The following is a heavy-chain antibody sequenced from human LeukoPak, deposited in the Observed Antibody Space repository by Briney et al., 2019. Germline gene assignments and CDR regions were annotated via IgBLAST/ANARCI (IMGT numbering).Heavy chain of an antibody. V-gene: IGHV4-59*12. CDR1: GVSIIGYY. CDR3: ARYANSPYYYYAMDV. D-gene: IGHD4/OR15-4a*01. CDR2: IYYSGST. Sequence: SETLSLTCTVSGVSIIGYYLSWIRQPPGKGLEWIGSIYYSGSTNYHPSLKSRVTISVETSKNQFSLKLSSVTAADTAVYYCARYANSPYYYYAMDVWGQGTTVTVSS. J-gene: IGHJ6*02.